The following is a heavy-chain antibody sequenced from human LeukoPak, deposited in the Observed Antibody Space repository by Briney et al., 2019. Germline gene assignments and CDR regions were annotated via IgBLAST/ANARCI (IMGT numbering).Heavy chain of an antibody. CDR2: IKQDGSEK. CDR3: TRDRIAVAGTTFDY. J-gene: IGHJ4*02. D-gene: IGHD6-19*01. CDR1: GITFSRYW. Sequence: HPGGSLRLSCAVSGITFSRYWMSWVRQAPGKGLECVANIKQDGSEKQYVDSVKGRFTISRDNARNSLYLQMNSLRAEDTAVYYCTRDRIAVAGTTFDYWGQGTLVTVSS. V-gene: IGHV3-7*03.